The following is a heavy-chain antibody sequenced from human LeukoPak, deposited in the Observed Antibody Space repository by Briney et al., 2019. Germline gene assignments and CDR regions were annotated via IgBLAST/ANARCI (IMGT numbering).Heavy chain of an antibody. CDR1: GFTFSDYY. D-gene: IGHD2-2*01. CDR2: ISGRSGST. J-gene: IGHJ5*02. CDR3: TTLGGYCSSTSCYRFDP. V-gene: IGHV3-23*01. Sequence: GGSLRLSCAASGFTFSDYYMSWIRQAPGKGLEWVSVISGRSGSTYDADSVKGRFTISRDNSKNTLFLQMNTLRAEDTAVYYCTTLGGYCSSTSCYRFDPWGQGTLVTVSS.